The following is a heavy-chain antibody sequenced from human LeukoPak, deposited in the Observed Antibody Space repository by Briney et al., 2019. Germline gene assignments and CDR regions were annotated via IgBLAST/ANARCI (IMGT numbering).Heavy chain of an antibody. J-gene: IGHJ4*02. V-gene: IGHV3-7*01. D-gene: IGHD2/OR15-2a*01. CDR3: AREEDNADEYLREDY. Sequence: GGSLRLSCAASGFTFSSYWMSWVRQAPGKGLEWVANIKQDGSEKYYVDSVKGRFTISRDNARNSLFLQMNSLRAEDTAVYYCAREEDNADEYLREDYWGQGTLVTVSS. CDR2: IKQDGSEK. CDR1: GFTFSSYW.